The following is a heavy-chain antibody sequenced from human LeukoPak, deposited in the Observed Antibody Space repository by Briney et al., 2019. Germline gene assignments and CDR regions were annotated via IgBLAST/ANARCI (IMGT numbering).Heavy chain of an antibody. CDR2: IRLGGST. CDR1: GEALNDYY. J-gene: IGHJ4*02. CDR3: ARSSIRGVPTD. Sequence: SETLSLTCAVYGEALNDYYWSWIRQTPGKGLQWIGEIRLGGSTNYNPSLKSRISTSRDMSKNHLSLSLTSVTAADTGVYYCARSSIRGVPTDWGQGIVVSVSS. D-gene: IGHD3-10*01. V-gene: IGHV4-34*01.